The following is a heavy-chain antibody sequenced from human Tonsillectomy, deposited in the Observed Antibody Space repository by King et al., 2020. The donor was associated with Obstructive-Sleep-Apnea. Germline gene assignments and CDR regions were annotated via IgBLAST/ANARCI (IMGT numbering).Heavy chain of an antibody. CDR2: CSRNGGST. J-gene: IGHJ4*02. V-gene: IGHV3-64*01. Sequence: VQLVESGGGLVQPGGSLRLSCAASGFTFSSYDIHCVRQTPGTGLEYVSACSRNGGSTYYANSVKGRFTISRDNFKSTLYLQMGSLRAEDMAVYYCARDGYTSSSDYCGQGTLVTVSS. CDR3: ARDGYTSSSDY. CDR1: GFTFSSYD. D-gene: IGHD6-13*01.